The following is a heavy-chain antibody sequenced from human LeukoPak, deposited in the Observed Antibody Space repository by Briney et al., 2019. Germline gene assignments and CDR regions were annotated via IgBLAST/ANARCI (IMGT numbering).Heavy chain of an antibody. D-gene: IGHD6-19*01. J-gene: IGHJ4*02. CDR3: GRGPGQWLVFPDY. Sequence: SSVKVSCKASGGTFSSYAINWVRQPPAQGLEWMGWINPNSGGTNSAQKCQGRVTMNRDTSISTAYMELSRLRSDDTAVYYCGRGPGQWLVFPDYGGQGTLVTVSS. CDR2: INPNSGGT. CDR1: GGTFSSYA. V-gene: IGHV1-2*02.